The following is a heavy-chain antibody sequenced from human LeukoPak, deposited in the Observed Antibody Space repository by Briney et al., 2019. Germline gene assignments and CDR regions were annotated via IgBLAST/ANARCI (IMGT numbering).Heavy chain of an antibody. J-gene: IGHJ6*03. CDR2: ISSTSTFI. Sequence: KPGGSLRLSCAASGFTFSRYSMNWVRQAPGKGLEWVASISSTSTFIYSADSVKGRFTISRDTAKNSLFLQMNILRTEDTAIYYWARNSFDRSDYPQTIYFYYRDVWGKGATVTVS. V-gene: IGHV3-21*01. CDR1: GFTFSRYS. D-gene: IGHD3-22*01. CDR3: ARNSFDRSDYPQTIYFYYRDV.